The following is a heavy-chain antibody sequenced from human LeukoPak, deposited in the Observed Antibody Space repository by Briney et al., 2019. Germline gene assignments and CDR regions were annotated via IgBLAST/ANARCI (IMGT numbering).Heavy chain of an antibody. D-gene: IGHD6-19*01. J-gene: IGHJ5*02. CDR1: GDTFNSYG. V-gene: IGHV1-18*01. CDR3: AREGPGWQWHGNWCDP. Sequence: ASVKVSCKASGDTFNSYGISWVRQAPGQGLEWMGWISGYSGNTNYAQRLQGRVTMTTDTSTSTAYMELRSLRSDDTAVYYCAREGPGWQWHGNWCDPWGQGTLVTVSS. CDR2: ISGYSGNT.